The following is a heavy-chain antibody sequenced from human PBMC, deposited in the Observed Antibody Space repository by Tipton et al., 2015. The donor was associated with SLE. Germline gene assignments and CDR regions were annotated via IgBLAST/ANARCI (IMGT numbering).Heavy chain of an antibody. V-gene: IGHV4-39*01. J-gene: IGHJ3*02. Sequence: TLSLTCTVSGGSISSSSYYWGWIRQPPGKGLEWIGSIFYSGSTYYNPSLKSRVTISVDTSKNQFSLKLSSVTAGDTAVYYCARAGGTGGVFDIWGQGTMVTVSS. CDR1: GGSISSSSYY. CDR2: IFYSGST. D-gene: IGHD1-26*01. CDR3: ARAGGTGGVFDI.